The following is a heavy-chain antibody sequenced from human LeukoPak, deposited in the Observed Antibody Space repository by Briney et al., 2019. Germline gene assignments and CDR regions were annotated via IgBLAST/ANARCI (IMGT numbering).Heavy chain of an antibody. Sequence: ASVKVSCKASGYTFTGYYMHWVRQAPGQGLEWMGWINPNSGGTNYAQKFQGRVTMTRDTSISTAYMELSRLRSDDTAVYYCARDPRYCSGGSCSAQDYWGQGTLVTVSS. CDR2: INPNSGGT. V-gene: IGHV1-2*02. CDR1: GYTFTGYY. J-gene: IGHJ4*02. CDR3: ARDPRYCSGGSCSAQDY. D-gene: IGHD2-15*01.